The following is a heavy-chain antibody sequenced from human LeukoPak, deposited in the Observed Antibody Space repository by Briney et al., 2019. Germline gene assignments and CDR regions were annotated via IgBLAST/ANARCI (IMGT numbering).Heavy chain of an antibody. CDR3: ARGLWQLGYYYYGMDV. CDR1: GYTFTSYD. J-gene: IGHJ6*02. D-gene: IGHD2/OR15-2a*01. CDR2: MNPNSGNT. Sequence: ASVKVSCKASGYTFTSYDINWVRQATGQGLEWMGWMNPNSGNTGCAQKFQGRVTMTRNTSISTAYMELSSLRSEDTAVYYCARGLWQLGYYYYGMDVWGQGTTVTVSS. V-gene: IGHV1-8*01.